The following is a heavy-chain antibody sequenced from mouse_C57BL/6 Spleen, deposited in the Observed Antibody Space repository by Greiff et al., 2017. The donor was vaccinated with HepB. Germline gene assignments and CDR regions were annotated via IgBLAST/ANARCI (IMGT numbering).Heavy chain of an antibody. J-gene: IGHJ4*01. CDR1: GFTFTDYY. CDR2: IRNKANGYTT. D-gene: IGHD2-12*01. V-gene: IGHV7-3*01. Sequence: EVKLMESGGGLVQPGGSLSLSCAASGFTFTDYYMSWVRQPPGKALEWLGVIRNKANGYTTEYSASVKGRFSIYRDNSQRILYLQLNALRAEDSGTCYCARYKRYDDAMDYWGQGTSVTVSS. CDR3: ARYKRYDDAMDY.